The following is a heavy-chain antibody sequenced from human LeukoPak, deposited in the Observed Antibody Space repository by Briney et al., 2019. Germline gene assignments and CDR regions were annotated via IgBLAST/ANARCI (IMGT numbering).Heavy chain of an antibody. CDR3: ARDPSNTSGRYIYFDS. V-gene: IGHV1-18*04. D-gene: IGHD6-19*01. CDR1: GYTFTRYA. CDR2: ISTYSGDT. J-gene: IGHJ4*02. Sequence: ASVKVSCKASGYTFTRYAISWVRRAPGQGLEGMGWISTYSGDTNYAQHLQARVTMTRDTSTSTAYMELRSLRSDDTAVYYCARDPSNTSGRYIYFDSWSQGTLVTVSS.